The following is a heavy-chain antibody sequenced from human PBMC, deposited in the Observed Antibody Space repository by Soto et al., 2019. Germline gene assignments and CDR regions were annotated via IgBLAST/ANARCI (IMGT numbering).Heavy chain of an antibody. V-gene: IGHV3-33*01. CDR3: SRALVSGGSGCVY. Sequence: QVQLLESGGGVVQPGRSLRLSCAASGFTFSSYAMHWVRQAPGKGLEWVAVIWGDGSNKYYADSVKGRFTISRDNSKKTLYQQMNSLRAEEKAVDYYSRALVSGGSGCVYWGQGTLVTVSS. J-gene: IGHJ4*02. CDR1: GFTFSSYA. CDR2: IWGDGSNK. D-gene: IGHD6-19*01.